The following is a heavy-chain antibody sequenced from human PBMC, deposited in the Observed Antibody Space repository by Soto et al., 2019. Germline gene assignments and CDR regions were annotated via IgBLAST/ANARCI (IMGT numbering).Heavy chain of an antibody. CDR1: GGTFSSYA. V-gene: IGHV1-69*12. CDR3: ARSGNDLGRYYYGMDV. Sequence: QVQLVQSGAEVKKPGSSVKVSCKASGGTFSSYAISWVRQAPGQGLEWMGGIIPIFGTANYAQKCQGRVTITAYESTSTAYMERSSLRPEDTAVYYCARSGNDLGRYYYGMDVWGQGTTVTVSS. J-gene: IGHJ6*02. CDR2: IIPIFGTA. D-gene: IGHD1-1*01.